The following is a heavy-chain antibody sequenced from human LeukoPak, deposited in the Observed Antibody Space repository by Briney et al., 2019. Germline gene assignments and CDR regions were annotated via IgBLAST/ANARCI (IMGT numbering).Heavy chain of an antibody. CDR1: GFTVSSNY. CDR2: IYSGGST. CDR3: ARDDTVVTRFQH. D-gene: IGHD4-23*01. V-gene: IGHV3-66*01. Sequence: GGSLRLSCAASGFTVSSNYMSWVRQAPGKGLEWVSVIYSGGSTYYADSVKGRFTISRDNSKNTLYLQMNSLRAEDTAVYYCARDDTVVTRFQHWGQGTLVTVSS. J-gene: IGHJ1*01.